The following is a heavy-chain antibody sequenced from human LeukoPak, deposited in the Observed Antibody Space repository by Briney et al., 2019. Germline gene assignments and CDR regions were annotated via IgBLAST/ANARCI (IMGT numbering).Heavy chain of an antibody. CDR1: GYTFTGYY. CDR3: ARGEGVVVTAIHY. CDR2: INPNSGGT. V-gene: IGHV1-2*02. J-gene: IGHJ4*02. Sequence: ASVKVSCKASGYTFTGYYMHWVRQAPGQGLEWMGWINPNSGGTNYAQKFQGRVTMTRDTSISTAYMELSRLRSDDTAVYYCARGEGVVVTAIHYWGQGTLVTVSS. D-gene: IGHD2-21*02.